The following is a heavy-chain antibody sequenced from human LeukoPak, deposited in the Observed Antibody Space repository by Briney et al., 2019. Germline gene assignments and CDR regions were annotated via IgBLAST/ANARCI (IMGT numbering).Heavy chain of an antibody. D-gene: IGHD6-13*01. V-gene: IGHV1-69*01. Sequence: ASVKVSCKASGGTFSSYAISWVRQAPGQGLEWMGGIIPIFGTANYAQKFQGRVTITADESTSTAYMELSSLRSEDTAVYYCARDKYSSSSNGPFDYWGQGTLVTVSS. CDR1: GGTFSSYA. CDR3: ARDKYSSSSNGPFDY. J-gene: IGHJ4*02. CDR2: IIPIFGTA.